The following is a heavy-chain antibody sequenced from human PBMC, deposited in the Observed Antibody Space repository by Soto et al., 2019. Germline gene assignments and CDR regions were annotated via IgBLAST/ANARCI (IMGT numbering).Heavy chain of an antibody. V-gene: IGHV3-30-3*01. D-gene: IGHD3-16*01. CDR2: ISYDGSNK. CDR3: ARGGGSSGGWGYFDY. CDR1: GFTFSSYA. J-gene: IGHJ4*02. Sequence: QVQLVESGGGVVQPGRSLRLSCAASGFTFSSYAMHWVRQAPGKGLEWVAVISYDGSNKYYADSVKGRFTISRDNSKNRLYLQMNSLRAEDTAVYCCARGGGSSGGWGYFDYWGQGTLVTVSS.